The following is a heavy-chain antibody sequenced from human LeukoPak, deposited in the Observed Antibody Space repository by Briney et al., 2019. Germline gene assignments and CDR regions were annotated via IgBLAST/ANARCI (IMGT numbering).Heavy chain of an antibody. V-gene: IGHV4-59*01. CDR3: ARDRVDYSYYYYGMDV. CDR1: GGSFSSYY. Sequence: RPSETLSLTCAVYGGSFSSYYWSWIRQPPGKGLEWIGYIYYSGSTNYNPSLKSRVTISVDTSKNQFSLKLSSVTAADTAVYYCARDRVDYSYYYYGMDVWGQGTTVTVSS. D-gene: IGHD4-11*01. J-gene: IGHJ6*02. CDR2: IYYSGST.